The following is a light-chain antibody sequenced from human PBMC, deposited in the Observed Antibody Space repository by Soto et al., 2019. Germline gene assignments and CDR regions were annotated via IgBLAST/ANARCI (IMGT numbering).Light chain of an antibody. V-gene: IGLV2-14*01. J-gene: IGLJ2*01. CDR3: SSYTSSSTRV. Sequence: QSVLTQPASVSGSPGQSITISSTGPSSDVGGYNYVSWYQQHPGKAPKLMIYDVSNRPSGVSNRFSGSKSGNTASLTISGLQAEDEADYYCSSYTSSSTRVFGGGTKLTVL. CDR1: SSDVGGYNY. CDR2: DVS.